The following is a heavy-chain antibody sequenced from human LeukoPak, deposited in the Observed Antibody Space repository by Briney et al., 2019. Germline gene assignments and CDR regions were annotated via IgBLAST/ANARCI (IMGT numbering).Heavy chain of an antibody. CDR1: GFTLTTYS. V-gene: IGHV3-74*01. J-gene: IGHJ1*01. CDR2: IKSDGKT. Sequence: GGSLRLSCAASGFTLTTYSMHWVRQAPGKGLVWVSRIKSDGKTNYADSVKGRFTISRDNAKNTVSLQMNSLRADDTGVYYCARAPSEVGGYYPEYFRHWGQGTLVTVSS. D-gene: IGHD3-3*01. CDR3: ARAPSEVGGYYPEYFRH.